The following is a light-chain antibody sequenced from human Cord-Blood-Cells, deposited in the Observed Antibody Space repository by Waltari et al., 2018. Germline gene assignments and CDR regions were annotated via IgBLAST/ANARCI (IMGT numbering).Light chain of an antibody. J-gene: IGLJ3*02. CDR3: QAWDSSPNWV. Sequence: SYELTQPPSVSVSPGQTASITRSGDKLGVKYACWYQQKPGQSPVLVIYQDSKRPSGIPERFSGSNSGNTATLTISGTQAMDEADYYCQAWDSSPNWVFGGGTKLTVL. V-gene: IGLV3-1*01. CDR1: KLGVKY. CDR2: QDS.